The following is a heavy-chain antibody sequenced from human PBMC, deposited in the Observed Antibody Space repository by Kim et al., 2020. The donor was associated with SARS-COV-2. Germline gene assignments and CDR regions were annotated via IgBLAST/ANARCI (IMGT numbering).Heavy chain of an antibody. J-gene: IGHJ6*02. CDR3: ARGGGTIFGLYGMDV. V-gene: IGHV4-59*01. CDR1: GGSISSYY. D-gene: IGHD3-3*01. CDR2: IYYSGST. Sequence: SETLSLTCTVSGGSISSYYWSWIRQPPGKGLEWIGYIYYSGSTNYNPSLKSRVTISVDTSKNQFSLKLSSVTAADTAVYYCARGGGTIFGLYGMDVWGQGTTVTVSS.